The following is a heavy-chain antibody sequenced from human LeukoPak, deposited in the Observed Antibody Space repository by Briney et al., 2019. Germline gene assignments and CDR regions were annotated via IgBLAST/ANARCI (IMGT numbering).Heavy chain of an antibody. CDR2: INPSGGST. V-gene: IGHV1-46*01. CDR3: ASSGITGTIFDY. CDR1: GYTFTSYY. Sequence: ASVKVSCKASGYTFTSYYMHWVRQAPGQGLEWMGIINPSGGSTSYAQKFQGRVTMTRDTSTSTVYMELSSLRSEDTAVYYCASSGITGTIFDYWGQGTLVTVSS. J-gene: IGHJ4*02. D-gene: IGHD1-20*01.